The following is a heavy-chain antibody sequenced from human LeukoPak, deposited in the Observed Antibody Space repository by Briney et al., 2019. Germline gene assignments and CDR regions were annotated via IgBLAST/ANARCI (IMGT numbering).Heavy chain of an antibody. J-gene: IGHJ6*03. D-gene: IGHD3-3*01. Sequence: GGSLRLSCAASGFTFSSYGLSWVRQPPGKGLEWVSAISDNGGRTYYADSVKGRFTISRDNSKNTLYLQMNRLRAEDTAVYYCVKNFWSDKYYYYYMDVWGKGTTVTVSS. CDR2: ISDNGGRT. V-gene: IGHV3-23*01. CDR3: VKNFWSDKYYYYYMDV. CDR1: GFTFSSYG.